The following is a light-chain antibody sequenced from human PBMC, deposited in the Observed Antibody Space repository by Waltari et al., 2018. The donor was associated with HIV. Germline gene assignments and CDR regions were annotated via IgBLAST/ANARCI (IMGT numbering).Light chain of an antibody. CDR1: QSVLWSSNNKNY. J-gene: IGKJ4*01. Sequence: DIEMTQSPDSLAVSLGESATINRHSSQSVLWSSNNKNYLAWYQQKPGQPPRLLIYWASTRESGVPDRCSGSRSGTDFTLTISSLQAEDVAVYYCQQFYDTPLTFGGGTKVDI. CDR3: QQFYDTPLT. V-gene: IGKV4-1*01. CDR2: WAS.